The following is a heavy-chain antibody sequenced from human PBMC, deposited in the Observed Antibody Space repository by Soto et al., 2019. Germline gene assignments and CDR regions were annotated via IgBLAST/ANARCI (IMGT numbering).Heavy chain of an antibody. CDR2: ISYDGSNK. D-gene: IGHD6-19*01. CDR3: AKNRGSSGWYGRGAFDY. Sequence: QVQLVESGGGVVQPGRSLRLSCAASGFTFSSYGMHWVRQAPGKGLEWVAVISYDGSNKYYADSVKGRFTISRDNSKNALYLQMKSLRAEDTAVYYCAKNRGSSGWYGRGAFDYWGQGTLVTVSS. V-gene: IGHV3-30*18. J-gene: IGHJ4*02. CDR1: GFTFSSYG.